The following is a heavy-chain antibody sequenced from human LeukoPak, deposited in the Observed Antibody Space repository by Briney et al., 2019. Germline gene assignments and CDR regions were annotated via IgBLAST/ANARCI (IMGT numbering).Heavy chain of an antibody. CDR3: AKASSGLAIDAFDI. D-gene: IGHD6-19*01. V-gene: IGHV3-9*03. J-gene: IGHJ3*02. CDR2: ISWNSGSI. Sequence: GRSLRLSCAASGFTFDDYAMHWVRQAPGKGLEWVSGISWNSGSIGYADSVKGRFTISRDNAKNSLYLQMNSLRAEDMALYYCAKASSGLAIDAFDIWGQGTMVTVSS. CDR1: GFTFDDYA.